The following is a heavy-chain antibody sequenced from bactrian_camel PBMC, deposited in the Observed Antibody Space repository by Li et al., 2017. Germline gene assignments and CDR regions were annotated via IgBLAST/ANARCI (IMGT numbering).Heavy chain of an antibody. V-gene: IGHV3S1*01. CDR2: HYTGTATT. Sequence: HVQLVESGGGSVQAGGSLRLSCAAGRYTYKRNCMGWFRQAPGKEREAVAAHYTGTATTYVADSVKGRFTTSRNNAENVLLLQMNNLDPADTAMYYCAADVYGLGTIADARDFGFWGRGTQVTVS. D-gene: IGHD1*01. CDR1: RYTYKRNC. CDR3: AADVYGLGTIADARDFGF. J-gene: IGHJ6*01.